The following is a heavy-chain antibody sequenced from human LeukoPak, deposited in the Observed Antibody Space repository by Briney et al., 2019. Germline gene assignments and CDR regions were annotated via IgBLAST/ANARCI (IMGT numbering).Heavy chain of an antibody. CDR1: GYSFTSYW. Sequence: SGESLKISCKGSGYSFTSYWIGWVRQMPGKGLEWMGIIYPGDSDTRYSPSFQGQVTISADKSISTAYLQWSSLKASDTAMYYCARHEGSGSYPDAFDIWGQGTMVTVSS. CDR3: ARHEGSGSYPDAFDI. D-gene: IGHD1-26*01. J-gene: IGHJ3*02. V-gene: IGHV5-51*01. CDR2: IYPGDSDT.